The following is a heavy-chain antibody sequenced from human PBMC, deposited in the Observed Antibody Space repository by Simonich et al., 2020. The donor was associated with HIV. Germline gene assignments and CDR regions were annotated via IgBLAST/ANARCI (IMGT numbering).Heavy chain of an antibody. CDR3: ASPYSGYDLGY. D-gene: IGHD5-12*01. CDR1: GYIFTGYY. V-gene: IGHV1-2*06. J-gene: IGHJ4*02. CDR2: INPNSGGT. Sequence: QVQLVQSGAEVKKPGASVRVSCKASGYIFTGYYIHWERQAPGQGLDGSGRINPNSGGTNYAQKFQGRVTMTRDTSISTAYMELSRLRSDDTAMYYCASPYSGYDLGYWGQGTLVTVSS.